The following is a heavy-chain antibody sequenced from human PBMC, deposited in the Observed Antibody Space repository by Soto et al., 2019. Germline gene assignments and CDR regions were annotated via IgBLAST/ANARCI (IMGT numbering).Heavy chain of an antibody. J-gene: IGHJ4*02. D-gene: IGHD3-16*02. V-gene: IGHV3-73*01. Sequence: GGSLRLSCAASGFSFSGSVMHWVRQASGKGLEWVGLIRSKANRYATAYAASVKGRFTISRDDSKNTVYLQMNSLKTEDTAVYYCTRDGLRLGELSYDYWGQGFLVTVS. CDR1: GFSFSGSV. CDR3: TRDGLRLGELSYDY. CDR2: IRSKANRYAT.